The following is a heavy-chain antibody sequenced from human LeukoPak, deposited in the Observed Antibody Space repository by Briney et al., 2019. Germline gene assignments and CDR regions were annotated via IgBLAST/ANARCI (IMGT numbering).Heavy chain of an antibody. V-gene: IGHV4-34*01. CDR1: GGSFSNYY. CDR2: INHAGNT. CDR3: ARRTVSSGWPFDS. J-gene: IGHJ4*02. D-gene: IGHD6-19*01. Sequence: PSETLSLTCAVYGGSFSNYYWSWIRQPPGRGLEWIGEINHAGNTNYNSSLKSRVIISVDTSKNQFSLKLNSVTAADTAVFYCARRTVSSGWPFDSWGQGTPVTVSS.